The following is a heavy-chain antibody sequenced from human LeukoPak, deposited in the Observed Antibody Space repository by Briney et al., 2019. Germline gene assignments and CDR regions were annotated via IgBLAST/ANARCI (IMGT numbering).Heavy chain of an antibody. CDR1: GGSFSSNI. J-gene: IGHJ5*02. V-gene: IGHV1-69*05. CDR2: IVPIFGKT. D-gene: IGHD2-2*01. CDR3: ARGWGIPAPISWFDP. Sequence: GASVKVSCKASGGSFSSNIIGWGRQAPGQGLEWMGGIVPIFGKTKYAQKFQGRVTITTDESSSTAYMELSSLRSDDTAIYYCARGWGIPAPISWFDPWGQGTLVTVSS.